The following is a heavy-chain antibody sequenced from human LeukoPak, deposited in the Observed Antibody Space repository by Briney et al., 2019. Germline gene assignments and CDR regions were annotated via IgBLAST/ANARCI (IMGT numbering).Heavy chain of an antibody. Sequence: SSETLSLTCAVYGGSFSGYYWSWIRQPPGKGLEWVGYIYYSGSTNDNPSLKSRVTISVDTSKNQFSLNLTSVTAADTAVYYCARDSIAARPLEAFDIWGQGTMVTVSS. J-gene: IGHJ3*02. CDR1: GGSFSGYY. V-gene: IGHV4-59*01. CDR2: IYYSGST. CDR3: ARDSIAARPLEAFDI. D-gene: IGHD6-6*01.